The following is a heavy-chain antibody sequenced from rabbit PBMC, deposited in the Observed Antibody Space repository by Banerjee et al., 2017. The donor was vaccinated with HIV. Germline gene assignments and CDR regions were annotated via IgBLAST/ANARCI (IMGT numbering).Heavy chain of an antibody. CDR2: IYAGSSGTT. Sequence: QEQLEESGGGLVQPGGSLKLSCKVSGIDFSAYGISWVRQAPGKGLEWIACIYAGSSGTTYYASWAKGRFTISKSSSTTVTLQMTSLTAADTATYFCARHATYGYEVGNLKLWGQGTLVTVS. CDR1: GIDFSAYG. J-gene: IGHJ4*01. D-gene: IGHD6-1*01. CDR3: ARHATYGYEVGNLKL. V-gene: IGHV1S45*01.